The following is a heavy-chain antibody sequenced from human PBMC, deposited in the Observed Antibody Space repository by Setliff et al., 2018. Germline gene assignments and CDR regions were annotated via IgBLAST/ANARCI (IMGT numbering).Heavy chain of an antibody. Sequence: SETLSLTCTVSGGSFSTYYWSWIRQAPGKGLEWIGHVYYSGAANYNPSLKSRVTVSVDTSKNQFSLRLISVTAADTAVYYCARGRFQYVGDSFYFDYWGQGNLVTVSS. V-gene: IGHV4-59*01. CDR2: VYYSGAA. CDR3: ARGRFQYVGDSFYFDY. CDR1: GGSFSTYY. D-gene: IGHD4-17*01. J-gene: IGHJ4*02.